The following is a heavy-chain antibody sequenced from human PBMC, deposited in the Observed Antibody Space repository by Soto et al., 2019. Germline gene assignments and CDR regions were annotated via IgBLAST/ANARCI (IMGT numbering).Heavy chain of an antibody. CDR3: ARVRAAPGSYYFEY. V-gene: IGHV1-18*01. Sequence: QVQLVQSGAEVKKPGASVKVSCKASGYTFTSYGWVRQAPGQGLEWMGWISGSNGNTYYAQKLQCRVTMTTDTSTNTAYMELRSLRSDDTAVYYCARVRAAPGSYYFEYWGQGTLVTVSS. CDR2: ISGSNGNT. J-gene: IGHJ4*02. D-gene: IGHD6-13*01. CDR1: GYTFTSYG.